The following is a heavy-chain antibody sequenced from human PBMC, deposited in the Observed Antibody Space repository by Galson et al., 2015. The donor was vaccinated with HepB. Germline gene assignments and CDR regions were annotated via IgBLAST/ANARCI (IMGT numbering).Heavy chain of an antibody. CDR3: AVGATTGESGDY. Sequence: SLRLSCAASGFTFSSYSMNWVRQAPGKGLEWVSSISSSSSYIYYADSVKGRFTISRDNAKNSLYLQMNSLRAEDTAVYYCAVGATTGESGDYWGQGTLVTVSS. CDR2: ISSSSSYI. CDR1: GFTFSSYS. D-gene: IGHD1-26*01. J-gene: IGHJ4*02. V-gene: IGHV3-21*01.